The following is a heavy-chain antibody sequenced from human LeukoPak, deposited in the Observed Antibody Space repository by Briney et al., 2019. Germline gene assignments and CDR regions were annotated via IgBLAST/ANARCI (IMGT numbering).Heavy chain of an antibody. CDR3: ARDPPSIAAAGKRGFDP. J-gene: IGHJ5*02. Sequence: GASVKVSCKASGYTFTGYYMHWVRQAPGQGLEWMGWINPNSGGTNYAQNFQGRVTMTRDTSISTAYMELSSLRSDDTAVYYCARDPPSIAAAGKRGFDPWGQGTLVTVSS. V-gene: IGHV1-2*02. D-gene: IGHD6-25*01. CDR1: GYTFTGYY. CDR2: INPNSGGT.